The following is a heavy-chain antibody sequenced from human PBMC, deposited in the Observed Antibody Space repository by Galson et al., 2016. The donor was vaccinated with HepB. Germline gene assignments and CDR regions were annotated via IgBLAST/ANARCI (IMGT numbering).Heavy chain of an antibody. D-gene: IGHD1/OR15-1a*01. Sequence: SLRLSCAASGFTFSAYAMGWVRQAPGKGLEWVAVISTSGANTYYGDPVKGRFTISRDNSQNTLYLQMNSLRAEDTALYYCARKQPSTQARPGSWDFWGQGTLVTVSS. V-gene: IGHV3-23*01. CDR3: ARKQPSTQARPGSWDF. CDR1: GFTFSAYA. CDR2: ISTSGANT. J-gene: IGHJ4*02.